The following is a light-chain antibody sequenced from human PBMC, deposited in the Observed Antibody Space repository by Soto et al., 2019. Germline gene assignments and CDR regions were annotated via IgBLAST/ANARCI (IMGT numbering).Light chain of an antibody. CDR3: QSYDSSRSLV. CDR1: SSNIGAGYD. J-gene: IGLJ2*01. Sequence: QSVLTQPPSVSGAPVQRVTISCTGSSSNIGAGYDVHWYQQLPGTAPKLLIYGNSNRPSGVTDRFSGSKSGTSASLSITGLQAEDEAYYYCQSYDSSRSLVFGGGTNRTVL. V-gene: IGLV1-40*01. CDR2: GNS.